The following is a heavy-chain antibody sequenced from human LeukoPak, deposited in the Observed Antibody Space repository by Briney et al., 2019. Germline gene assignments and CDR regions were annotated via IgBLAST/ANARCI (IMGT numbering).Heavy chain of an antibody. D-gene: IGHD6-19*01. CDR2: ISGSGGST. CDR3: ANQWLPSYYFDY. Sequence: PGGSLRLSCAASGFTFSSYAMSWVRQAPGKGLEWVSAISGSGGSTYYADSVKGRFTISRDNSKNTLYLQMNSLRAEDTAVYHCANQWLPSYYFDYWGQGTLVTVSS. V-gene: IGHV3-23*01. CDR1: GFTFSSYA. J-gene: IGHJ4*02.